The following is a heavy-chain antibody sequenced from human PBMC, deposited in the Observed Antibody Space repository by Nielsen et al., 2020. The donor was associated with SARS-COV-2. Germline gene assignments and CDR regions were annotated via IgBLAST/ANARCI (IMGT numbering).Heavy chain of an antibody. D-gene: IGHD4-23*01. Sequence: GGSLRLSCAASGFTFSSYSMNWVRQAPGKGLEWVSSISSSSSYIYYADSVKGRFTISRDNAKNSLYLQMNSLRAEDTAVYYCARGVYGGNSRGDDAFDIWGQGTMVTVSS. CDR1: GFTFSSYS. CDR2: ISSSSSYI. CDR3: ARGVYGGNSRGDDAFDI. J-gene: IGHJ3*02. V-gene: IGHV3-21*01.